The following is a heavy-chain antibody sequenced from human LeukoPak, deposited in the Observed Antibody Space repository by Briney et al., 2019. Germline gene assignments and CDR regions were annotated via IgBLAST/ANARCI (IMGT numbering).Heavy chain of an antibody. CDR2: IYYSGSI. CDR1: GGSVSSGSYY. Sequence: SETLSLTCTVSGGSVSSGSYYWSWIRQPPGKGLEWIGYIYYSGSIYYNPSLKSRVTISVDTSKNQFSLKLSSVTAADTAVYYCARYNYSSGSYSAYDYWGQGTLVTVSS. J-gene: IGHJ4*02. D-gene: IGHD3-10*01. V-gene: IGHV4-31*03. CDR3: ARYNYSSGSYSAYDY.